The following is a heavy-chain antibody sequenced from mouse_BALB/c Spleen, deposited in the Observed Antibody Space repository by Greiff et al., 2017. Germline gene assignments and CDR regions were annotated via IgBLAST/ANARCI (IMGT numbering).Heavy chain of an antibody. CDR3: TRRRMITTLDWYFDV. D-gene: IGHD2-4*01. V-gene: IGHV1-5*01. J-gene: IGHJ1*01. CDR2: IYPGNSDT. CDR1: GYSFTSYW. Sequence: EVKLMESGTVLATPGASVKMSCKASGYSFTSYWMHWVKQRPGQGLEWIGAIYPGNSDTSYNQKFKGKAKLTAVTSASTAYMELSSLTNEDSAVYYCTRRRMITTLDWYFDVWGAGTTVTVSS.